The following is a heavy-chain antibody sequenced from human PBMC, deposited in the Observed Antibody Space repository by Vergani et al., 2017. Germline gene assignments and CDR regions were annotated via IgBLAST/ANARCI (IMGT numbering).Heavy chain of an antibody. J-gene: IGHJ4*02. V-gene: IGHV3-23*01. D-gene: IGHD3-10*01. CDR1: GLTFSSYA. CDR2: ISGSGDTT. CDR3: AKGPIGDY. Sequence: EVQLLESGGGLVQPGGSLRLSCAASGLTFSSYAMSWVRQAPGKGLEWVSAISGSGDTTYYADSVKGRFTISRDNSKNTLYLQMNSLRADDTAVYYCAKGPIGDYWGQGTLVTVSS.